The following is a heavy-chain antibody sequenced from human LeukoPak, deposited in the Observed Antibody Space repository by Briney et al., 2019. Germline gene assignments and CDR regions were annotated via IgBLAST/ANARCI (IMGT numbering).Heavy chain of an antibody. CDR3: ARGNYDSSGAFDY. Sequence: SETLSLTCTVSGGSISSYYWSWIRQPPGKGLEWIGYIYYSGSTNYNPSLKSRVTISVDTSKNQFSLKLSSVTAADTAVYYCARGNYDSSGAFDYWGQGTLVTVSS. V-gene: IGHV4-59*01. CDR2: IYYSGST. D-gene: IGHD3-22*01. J-gene: IGHJ4*02. CDR1: GGSISSYY.